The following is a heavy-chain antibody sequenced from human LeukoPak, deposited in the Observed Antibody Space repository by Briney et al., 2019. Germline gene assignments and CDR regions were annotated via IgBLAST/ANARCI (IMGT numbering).Heavy chain of an antibody. CDR1: GGSISSGDYY. CDR3: AGRAEVRAYYCDY. V-gene: IGHV4-30-4*08. J-gene: IGHJ4*02. Sequence: SQTLSLTCTVSGGSISSGDYYWSWIRQPPGKGLEWIGYIYYSGSTYYNPSLKSRVTISVDTSKNQFSLQLSSVAAADTAVYYCAGRAEVRAYYCDYWGQGPLVTVSS. CDR2: IYYSGST. D-gene: IGHD2-2*01.